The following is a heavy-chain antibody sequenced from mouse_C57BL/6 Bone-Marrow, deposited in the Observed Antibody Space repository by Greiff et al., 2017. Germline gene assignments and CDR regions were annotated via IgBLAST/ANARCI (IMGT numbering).Heavy chain of an antibody. CDR1: GFTFSSYA. V-gene: IGHV5-4*01. CDR3: ARDSRIYDGYYWYFDV. CDR2: ISDGGSYT. J-gene: IGHJ1*03. D-gene: IGHD2-3*01. Sequence: EVHLVESGGGLVKPGGSLKLSCAASGFTFSSYAMSWVRQTPDKRLEWVATISDGGSYTYYPDNVKGRFTISRDNAKNNLYLQMSHLKSEDTAMYYCARDSRIYDGYYWYFDVWGTGTTVTVSS.